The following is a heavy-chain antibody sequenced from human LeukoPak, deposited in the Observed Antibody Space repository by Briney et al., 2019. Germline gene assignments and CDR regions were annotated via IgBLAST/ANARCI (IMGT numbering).Heavy chain of an antibody. D-gene: IGHD5-12*01. CDR2: MNPNSGNT. CDR3: AVSLVATITMDDY. Sequence: GASVKVSCKASGYTFTSYDINWVRQATGQGLEWMGWMNPNSGNTGYAQKFQGRVTMTRNTSISTAYMELSSLRSEDTAVYYCAVSLVATITMDDYWGQGTLVTVSS. CDR1: GYTFTSYD. V-gene: IGHV1-8*01. J-gene: IGHJ4*02.